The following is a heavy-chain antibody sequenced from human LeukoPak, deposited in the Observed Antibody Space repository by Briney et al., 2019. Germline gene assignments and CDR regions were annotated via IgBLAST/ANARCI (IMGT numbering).Heavy chain of an antibody. V-gene: IGHV1-18*04. D-gene: IGHD2-2*01. CDR1: GYTFTSYG. CDR2: ISAYNGNT. Sequence: ASVKVSCKASGYTFTSYGISWVRQAPGQGLEWMGWISAYNGNTNYAQKLQGRVTMTTDTSTSTAYMELRSLRSDDTAVYYCERDGDIVVVPAAMLLDYWGQGTLVTVSS. J-gene: IGHJ4*02. CDR3: ERDGDIVVVPAAMLLDY.